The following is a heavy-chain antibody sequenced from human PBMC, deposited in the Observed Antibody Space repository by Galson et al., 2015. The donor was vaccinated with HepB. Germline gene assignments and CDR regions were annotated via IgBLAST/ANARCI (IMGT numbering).Heavy chain of an antibody. J-gene: IGHJ5*02. V-gene: IGHV2-5*01. D-gene: IGHD3-22*01. CDR2: IYWNDDK. Sequence: PALVKPTQTLTLTCTFSGFSLSTSGVGVGWIRQPPGKALEWLALIYWNDDKRYSPSLKSRLTITKDTSKNQVVLTMTNMDPVDTATYYCAHRLYYYDSSGYRYNWFDPWGQGTLVTVSS. CDR1: GFSLSTSGVG. CDR3: AHRLYYYDSSGYRYNWFDP.